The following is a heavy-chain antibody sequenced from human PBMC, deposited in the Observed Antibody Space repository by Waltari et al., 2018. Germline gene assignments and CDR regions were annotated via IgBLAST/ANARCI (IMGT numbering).Heavy chain of an antibody. CDR2: ISTSNGNT. CDR3: ARDLIRGDCSSTTCPAYYYYYGLDV. J-gene: IGHJ6*02. CDR1: GYNFMTTG. Sequence: QVQLVQSGGEVKKPGASVKVLCKTSGYNFMTTGVSWVRQAAGQGLEWMGWISTSNGNTNYAQKFKGRVTLTRDTSTSTVYMELGGLRSDDTAIYFCARDLIRGDCSSTTCPAYYYYYGLDVWGQGTTVTVTS. D-gene: IGHD6-13*01. V-gene: IGHV1-18*01.